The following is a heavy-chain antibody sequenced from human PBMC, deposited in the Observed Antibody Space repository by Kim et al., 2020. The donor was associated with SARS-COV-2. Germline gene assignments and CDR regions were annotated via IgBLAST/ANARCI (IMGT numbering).Heavy chain of an antibody. Sequence: TYYVDSVKDRFTVSRDTAQNSLYLQMNSLRDEDTAVYYCARDGRWLQAIDIWGQGTMVTVSS. CDR2: T. D-gene: IGHD3-22*01. J-gene: IGHJ3*02. CDR3: ARDGRWLQAIDI. V-gene: IGHV3-7*01.